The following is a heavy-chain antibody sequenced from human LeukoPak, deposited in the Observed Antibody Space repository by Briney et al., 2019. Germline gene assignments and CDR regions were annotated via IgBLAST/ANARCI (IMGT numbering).Heavy chain of an antibody. CDR1: GGSISSGVHS. V-gene: IGHV4-30-2*01. J-gene: IGHJ4*02. Sequence: SETLSLTCAVSGGSISSGVHSWNWIRQPPGKGLEWIGYISHSGGTYYNPSLKSRVTISVDRSENHFSLNLTSVTAADTAVYYCARTRDYGDNYFDYWGQGTLVTVSS. D-gene: IGHD4-17*01. CDR2: ISHSGGT. CDR3: ARTRDYGDNYFDY.